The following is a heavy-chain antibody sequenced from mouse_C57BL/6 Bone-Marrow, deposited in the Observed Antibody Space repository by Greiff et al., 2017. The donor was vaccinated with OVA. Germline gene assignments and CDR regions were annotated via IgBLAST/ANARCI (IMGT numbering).Heavy chain of an antibody. J-gene: IGHJ3*01. D-gene: IGHD3-1*01. CDR3: ARERRAAWFAY. V-gene: IGHV1-59*01. Sequence: QVQLQQPGAELVRPGTSVKLSCKASGYTFTSYWMHWVKQRPGQGLEWIGVIDPSDSYTNYNQKFKGKATLTVDTSSSTAYMQLSSLTSEDSAVYYCARERRAAWFAYWGQGTLVTVSA. CDR2: IDPSDSYT. CDR1: GYTFTSYW.